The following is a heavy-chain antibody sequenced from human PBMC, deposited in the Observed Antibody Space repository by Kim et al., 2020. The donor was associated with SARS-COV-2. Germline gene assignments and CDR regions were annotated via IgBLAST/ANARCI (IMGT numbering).Heavy chain of an antibody. D-gene: IGHD2-21*02. Sequence: GNTKYSQKFQGRVTVTRDTSASTAYMELSSLRSEDTAVYYCAATAGGHYWGQGTLVTVSS. J-gene: IGHJ4*02. CDR2: GNT. V-gene: IGHV1-3*01. CDR3: AATAGGHY.